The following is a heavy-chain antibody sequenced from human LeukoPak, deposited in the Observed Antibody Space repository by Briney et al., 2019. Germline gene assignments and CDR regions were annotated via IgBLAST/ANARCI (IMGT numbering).Heavy chain of an antibody. D-gene: IGHD6-13*01. CDR2: ISYDGSNK. CDR3: AGIAAAGFDY. CDR1: GFTFNSYG. J-gene: IGHJ4*02. V-gene: IGHV3-30*03. Sequence: GGSLRLSCAASGFTFNSYGMHWVRQAPGKGLEWVAVISYDGSNKYYADSVKGRFTISRDNSKNTLYLQMNSLRAEDTAVYYCAGIAAAGFDYWGQGTLVTVSS.